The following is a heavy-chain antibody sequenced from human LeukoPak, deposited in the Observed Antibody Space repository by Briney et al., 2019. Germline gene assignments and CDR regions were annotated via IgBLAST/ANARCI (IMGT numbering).Heavy chain of an antibody. J-gene: IGHJ4*02. CDR3: ATGVQDYYGSGSYYNVISPENDY. Sequence: ASVKVSCKASGYTLTVYYMHWVRQAPGQGLEWMGWINPNSGGRNYAQKFQGRVTMTRDTSISTAYMELSRLRSDDTAVYYCATGVQDYYGSGSYYNVISPENDYWGQGTLVTVSS. CDR1: GYTLTVYY. V-gene: IGHV1-2*02. CDR2: INPNSGGR. D-gene: IGHD3-10*01.